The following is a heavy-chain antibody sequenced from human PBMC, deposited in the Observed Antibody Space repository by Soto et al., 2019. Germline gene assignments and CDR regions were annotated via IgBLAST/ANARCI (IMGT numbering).Heavy chain of an antibody. CDR2: INSDASST. CDR1: GFTFSTHW. J-gene: IGHJ4*02. CDR3: ASGLVEHSSSWYDY. D-gene: IGHD6-13*01. Sequence: PGGSLRLSCTASGFTFSTHWMHWVRQAPGKGLVWVSRINSDASSTDYADSVRGRFTISRDRAENTLYLQMISLRAEDTAVYYCASGLVEHSSSWYDYWGQGTLVTVSS. V-gene: IGHV3-74*01.